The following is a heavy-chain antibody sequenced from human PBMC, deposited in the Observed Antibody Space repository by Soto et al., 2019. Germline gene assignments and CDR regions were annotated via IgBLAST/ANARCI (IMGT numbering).Heavy chain of an antibody. CDR1: GFSLSTSGVV. D-gene: IGHD3-3*01. Sequence: QITLKESGPTLVKPTQTLTLTCTFSGFSLSTSGVVVGWIRQPPGKALEWLALIYWDDDKRYSPSLKSRLTITKDTSKNQVVITMTNMDPVDTATYYCAHRLSRFRAFDIWGQGTMVTVSS. J-gene: IGHJ3*02. CDR3: AHRLSRFRAFDI. CDR2: IYWDDDK. V-gene: IGHV2-5*02.